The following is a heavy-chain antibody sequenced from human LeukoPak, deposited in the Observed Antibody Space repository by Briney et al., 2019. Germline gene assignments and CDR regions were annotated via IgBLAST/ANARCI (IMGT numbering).Heavy chain of an antibody. V-gene: IGHV4-38-2*02. CDR3: AKGIVVVPAALGYYMDV. CDR2: IHHSGST. CDR1: GDSITSGYY. J-gene: IGHJ6*03. D-gene: IGHD2-2*01. Sequence: SETLSLTCTVSGDSITSGYYWGWIRQPPGKGLEWIGSIHHSGSTYYNPSLKSRVTKSVDTSKNQFSLKLSSVTAADTAVYYCAKGIVVVPAALGYYMDVWGKGTTVTVSS.